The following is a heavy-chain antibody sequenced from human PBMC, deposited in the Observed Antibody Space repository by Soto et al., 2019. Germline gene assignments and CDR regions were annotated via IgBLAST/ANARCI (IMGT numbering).Heavy chain of an antibody. J-gene: IGHJ4*02. CDR1: GFSFSISP. D-gene: IGHD2-8*02. Sequence: LRLSCAASGFSFSISPMHWVRQAPGKGPEWVALISYDGTNKFYADSVKGRFTISRDNSKSTLYLHVDSLRPEDAAVYYCARDPKTTGGQHWAFNYFDSWGQGTLVTV. V-gene: IGHV3-30-3*01. CDR3: ARDPKTTGGQHWAFNYFDS. CDR2: ISYDGTNK.